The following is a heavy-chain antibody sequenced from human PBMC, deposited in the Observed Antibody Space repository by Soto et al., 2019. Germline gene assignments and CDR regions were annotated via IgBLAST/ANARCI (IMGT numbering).Heavy chain of an antibody. CDR3: ARGRYGDY. V-gene: IGHV1-18*01. CDR1: GYTFTSYG. Sequence: QVHLVQSGAEVKKPGASVKVSCKASGYTFTSYGITWVRQAPGQGLEWMGWISAHNGNSDYAQKLQGRVIVTRDTSTSTAYMELRSLRSDDTAVDYGARGRYGDYWGQGALVTVSS. CDR2: ISAHNGNS. D-gene: IGHD1-1*01. J-gene: IGHJ4*02.